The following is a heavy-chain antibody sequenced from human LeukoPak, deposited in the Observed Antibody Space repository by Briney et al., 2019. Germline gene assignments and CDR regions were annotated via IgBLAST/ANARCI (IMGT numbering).Heavy chain of an antibody. CDR1: GGSFSGYY. D-gene: IGHD3-10*01. CDR2: INHSGST. CDR3: ARRYYGSGSYRLRYFDL. J-gene: IGHJ2*01. Sequence: PSETLSLTWAVYGGSFSGYYRSWIRQPPGKGLEWIGEINHSGSTNYNPSLKSRVTISVDTSKNQFSLKLSSVTAADTAVYYCARRYYGSGSYRLRYFDLWGRGTLVTVSS. V-gene: IGHV4-34*01.